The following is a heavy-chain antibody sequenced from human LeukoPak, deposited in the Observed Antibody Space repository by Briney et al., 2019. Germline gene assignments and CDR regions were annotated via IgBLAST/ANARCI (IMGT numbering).Heavy chain of an antibody. CDR1: GFTFSSYA. V-gene: IGHV3-21*01. D-gene: IGHD1-7*01. J-gene: IGHJ5*02. CDR2: ISRTSESI. Sequence: GGSLRLSCAASGFTFSSYAMSWVRQAPGKGLEWVAIISRTSESIFYADSLKGRFTISRDNAKNSLYLQMNGLRAEDTAAYYCARGATDTTRWLDPWGQGTLVIVSS. CDR3: ARGATDTTRWLDP.